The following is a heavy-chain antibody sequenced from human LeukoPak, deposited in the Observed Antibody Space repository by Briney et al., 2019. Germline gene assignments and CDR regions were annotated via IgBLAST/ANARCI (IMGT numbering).Heavy chain of an antibody. CDR3: AGDWRLRWFDP. J-gene: IGHJ5*02. Sequence: WVRQPPGKGLEWVGYIYYSGSTYYNPSLKSRVTISVDTSKNQFSLKLSSVTAADTAVYYCAGDWRLRWFDPWGQGTLVTVSS. CDR2: IYYSGST. V-gene: IGHV4-30-4*01. D-gene: IGHD1-1*01.